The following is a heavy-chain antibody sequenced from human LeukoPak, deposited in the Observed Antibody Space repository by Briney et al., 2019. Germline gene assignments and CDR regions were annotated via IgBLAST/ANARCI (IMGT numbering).Heavy chain of an antibody. CDR2: VHFSGAT. CDR1: SGSITGYY. Sequence: SSETLSLTCTVSSGSITGYYWSWIRQPPGRGLEWIGYVHFSGATSFNPSLKSRVTISVDTSKNQFSLRLSPMTAADTAVYYCAREQYLAYDVFGFWGQGTMVTVSS. J-gene: IGHJ3*01. CDR3: AREQYLAYDVFGF. V-gene: IGHV4-59*01. D-gene: IGHD4-11*01.